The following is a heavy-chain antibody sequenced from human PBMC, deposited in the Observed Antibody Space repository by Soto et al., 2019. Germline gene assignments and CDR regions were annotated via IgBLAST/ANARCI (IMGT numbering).Heavy chain of an antibody. CDR1: GGTFSDFT. CDR3: ARNGTQAGYSYGMDV. CDR2: IIPIFDTA. J-gene: IGHJ6*02. Sequence: QVQLVQSGAELRKPGSSVKVSCKASGGTFSDFTINWVRQAPGQRLEWMGGIIPIFDTANYAEKFQGSVTITADESTSTSFMEVSSLRSEDTAVYYCARNGTQAGYSYGMDVWGQGTMVTVSS. D-gene: IGHD1-1*01. V-gene: IGHV1-69*01.